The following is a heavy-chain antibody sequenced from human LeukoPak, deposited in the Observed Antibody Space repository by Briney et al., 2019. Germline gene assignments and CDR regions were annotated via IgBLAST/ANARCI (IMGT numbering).Heavy chain of an antibody. V-gene: IGHV3-21*01. CDR2: ISSSSSYI. J-gene: IGHJ4*02. D-gene: IGHD3-16*01. Sequence: GGSLRLSCAASGFTFSSYSMNWVRQAPGKGLEWVSSISSSSSYIYYADSVKGRFTISRDNAKNSLYLQMNGLRAEDTAVYYCARDGSYDYVWGSYGFDYWGQGTLVTVSS. CDR1: GFTFSSYS. CDR3: ARDGSYDYVWGSYGFDY.